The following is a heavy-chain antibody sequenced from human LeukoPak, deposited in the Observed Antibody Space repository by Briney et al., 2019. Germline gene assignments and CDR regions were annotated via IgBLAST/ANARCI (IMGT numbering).Heavy chain of an antibody. V-gene: IGHV4-34*01. CDR1: GGSFGGYY. D-gene: IGHD1-26*01. J-gene: IGHJ4*02. CDR3: ARGGATFDY. CDR2: IYYSGST. Sequence: SETLSLTCAVYGGSFGGYYWSWLRQPPGKGLEWIGSIYYSGSTYYNPSLKSRVTISVDTSKNQFSLKLSSVTAADTAVYYCARGGATFDYWGQGTLVTVSS.